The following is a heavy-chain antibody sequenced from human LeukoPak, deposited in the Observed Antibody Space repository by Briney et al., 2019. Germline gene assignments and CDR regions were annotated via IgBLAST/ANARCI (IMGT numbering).Heavy chain of an antibody. CDR3: ARDIRMVGATLYFDY. Sequence: SETLSLTCTVSGGSISSYYWSWIRQPPGKALEWIGYIYYSGNTNYNPSLKSRVTISVDTSKNQFSLKLSSVTAADTAVYYCARDIRMVGATLYFDYWGQGLLVTVSS. CDR1: GGSISSYY. J-gene: IGHJ4*02. V-gene: IGHV4-59*01. D-gene: IGHD1-26*01. CDR2: IYYSGNT.